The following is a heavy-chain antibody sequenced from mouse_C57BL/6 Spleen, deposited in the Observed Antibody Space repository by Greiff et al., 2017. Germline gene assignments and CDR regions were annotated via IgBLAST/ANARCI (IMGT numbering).Heavy chain of an antibody. CDR1: GYSITSGYY. V-gene: IGHV3-6*01. CDR2: ISYDGSN. Sequence: DVQLQESGPGLVKPSQSLSLTCSVTGYSITSGYYWNWIRQFPGNKLEWMGYISYDGSNNYNPSLKNRISITRDTSKNQFFLKLNSVTTEDTATYYCARDSIYYYGSSFDYWGQGTTLTVSS. CDR3: ARDSIYYYGSSFDY. D-gene: IGHD1-1*01. J-gene: IGHJ2*01.